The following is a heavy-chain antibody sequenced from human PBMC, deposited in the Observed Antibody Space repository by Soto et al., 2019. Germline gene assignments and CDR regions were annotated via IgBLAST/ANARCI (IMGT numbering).Heavy chain of an antibody. D-gene: IGHD4-17*01. CDR1: GVSISSYY. Sequence: SENLSLTCTVSGVSISSYYWSWIRQPPGKGLEWIGYIYYSGSTNYNPSLKSRVTISVDTSKNHFSLKLSSVTATDTAVYYCARAYGDYVFDFWGQGTLVTVS. CDR3: ARAYGDYVFDF. V-gene: IGHV4-59*01. CDR2: IYYSGST. J-gene: IGHJ4*02.